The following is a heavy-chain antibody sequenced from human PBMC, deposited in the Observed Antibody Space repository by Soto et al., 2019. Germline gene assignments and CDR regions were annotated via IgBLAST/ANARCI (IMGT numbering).Heavy chain of an antibody. V-gene: IGHV4-4*02. CDR2: IFYNGGA. D-gene: IGHD1-20*01. CDR1: GASMSSNDC. Sequence: QVQLQESGPGLVEPSGTLSLTCTFSGASMSSNDCWSWVRQSPGEGLQWIGEIFYNGGAKYNPSRKSRVAISVDTSKNQFFLQLTSITAADTSIYFSGSNGAYNIDNWGQGTLVTVSS. J-gene: IGHJ4*02. CDR3: GSNGAYNIDN.